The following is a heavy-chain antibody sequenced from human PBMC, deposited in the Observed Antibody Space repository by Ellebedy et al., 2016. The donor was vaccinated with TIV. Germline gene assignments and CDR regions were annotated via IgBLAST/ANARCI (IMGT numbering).Heavy chain of an antibody. CDR2: VNWNSNKI. J-gene: IGHJ4*02. Sequence: GGSLRLSXAASGFTFDGYGMHWVRQVPGKGLDWVSGVNWNSNKIGYADSVKGRFTISRDNSKGTLYLQMNSLRAEDTATYYCARGGESYWVPKGDYWGQGTLVTVSS. CDR3: ARGGESYWVPKGDY. V-gene: IGHV3-9*01. D-gene: IGHD2-21*01. CDR1: GFTFDGYG.